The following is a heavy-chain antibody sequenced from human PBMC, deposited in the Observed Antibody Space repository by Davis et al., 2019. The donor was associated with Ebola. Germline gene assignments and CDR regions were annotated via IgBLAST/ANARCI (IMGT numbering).Heavy chain of an antibody. D-gene: IGHD1-26*01. J-gene: IGHJ3*02. CDR3: ARPWYSGTYYDAYDI. CDR1: GGSISSSY. CDR2: IYYSGST. V-gene: IGHV4-59*08. Sequence: SETLSLTCTVSGGSISSSYWSCIRQPPGKGLEWIGSIYYSGSTNYNPSLKSRVTISVDTSKNQFSLKLSSATAADTAVYYCARPWYSGTYYDAYDIWGQGTMVAVSS.